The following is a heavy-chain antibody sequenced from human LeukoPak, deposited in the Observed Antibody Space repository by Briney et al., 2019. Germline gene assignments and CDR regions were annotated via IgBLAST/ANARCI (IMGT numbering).Heavy chain of an antibody. CDR1: GYTFTSYY. Sequence: ASVKVSCKASGYTFTSYYMHWVLQAPGQGLEWMGIINPSGGSTSYAQKFQGRVTMTRDTSTSTVYMELSGLRSEDTAVYYCVSIAARFRSYYYMDVWGKGTTVTVSS. CDR3: VSIAARFRSYYYMDV. CDR2: INPSGGST. D-gene: IGHD6-6*01. J-gene: IGHJ6*03. V-gene: IGHV1-46*03.